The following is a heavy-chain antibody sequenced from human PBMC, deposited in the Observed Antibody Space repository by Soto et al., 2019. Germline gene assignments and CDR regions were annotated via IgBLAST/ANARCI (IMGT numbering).Heavy chain of an antibody. CDR1: GFTFSSYA. D-gene: IGHD2-2*01. J-gene: IGHJ4*02. CDR3: AKDHVGYCSSTSCKFEH. CDR2: ISGSGGST. V-gene: IGHV3-23*01. Sequence: GGSLRLSCAASGFTFSSYAMSWVRQAPGKGLEWVSAISGSGGSTYYADSVKGRFTISRDNSKNTLYLQMNSLRAEDTAVYYCAKDHVGYCSSTSCKFEHWGQGTLVTVSS.